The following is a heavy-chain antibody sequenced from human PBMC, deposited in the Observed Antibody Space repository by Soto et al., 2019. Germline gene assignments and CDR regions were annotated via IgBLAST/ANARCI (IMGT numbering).Heavy chain of an antibody. V-gene: IGHV3-23*01. CDR2: ITGGSGST. CDR3: ARDPRMCTSTSCYRTQWFDP. CDR1: GFTISSYA. D-gene: IGHD2-2*01. Sequence: GGSLRLSCAASGFTISSYAMSWFRQAPGKGLEWVSGITGGSGSTNYADSVKGRFTISRDNSKNTLYLQMNSLRAEDTAVYYCARDPRMCTSTSCYRTQWFDPWGQGTLVTVSS. J-gene: IGHJ5*02.